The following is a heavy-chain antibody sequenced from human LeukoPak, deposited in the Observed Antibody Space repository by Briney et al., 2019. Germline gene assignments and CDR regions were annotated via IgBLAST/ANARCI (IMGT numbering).Heavy chain of an antibody. D-gene: IGHD2-15*01. CDR1: GYTFTSYG. Sequence: ASVKVSCKASGYTFTSYGISWVRQAPGQGLEWMGGIIPISGTANYAQRFQGRVTITADESTSTAYMELSSLRSEDTAVYYCASQDEYYFDYWGQGTLVTVSS. CDR3: ASQDEYYFDY. J-gene: IGHJ4*02. V-gene: IGHV1-69*13. CDR2: IIPISGTA.